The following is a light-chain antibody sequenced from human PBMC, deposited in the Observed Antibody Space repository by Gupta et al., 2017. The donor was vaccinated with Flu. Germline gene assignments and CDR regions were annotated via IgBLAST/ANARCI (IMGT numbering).Light chain of an antibody. Sequence: DIQLTQSPSFLSASVGDRVTITCRASQGISSYLAWYQQKPGKAPKLLIYAASTLQSGVPSRFSGSGSGTEFTLTISSLQPEDFATYYCQRRNSYPRIFAQEAKLEIK. J-gene: IGKJ2*02. CDR2: AAS. V-gene: IGKV1-9*01. CDR1: QGISSY. CDR3: QRRNSYPRI.